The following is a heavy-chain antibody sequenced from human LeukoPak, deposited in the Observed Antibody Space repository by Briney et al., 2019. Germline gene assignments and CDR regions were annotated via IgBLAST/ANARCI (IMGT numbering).Heavy chain of an antibody. CDR2: ISYDGRNI. Sequence: GGSLRLSCAASGFTFNNYGMHWVRQAPGKGLEWVAVISYDGRNIHYPDSVKGRFTISRDISTDTLWLQIDSLRTEDTAVYYCAKGPLRGTAAAIDYWGQGTLVTVSS. CDR3: AKGPLRGTAAAIDY. D-gene: IGHD2-2*01. V-gene: IGHV3-30*18. CDR1: GFTFNNYG. J-gene: IGHJ4*02.